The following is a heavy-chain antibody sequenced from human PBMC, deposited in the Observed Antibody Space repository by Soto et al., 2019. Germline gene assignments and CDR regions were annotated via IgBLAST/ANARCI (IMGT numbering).Heavy chain of an antibody. J-gene: IGHJ5*02. CDR3: ARGVPEQLVRLGWFDP. D-gene: IGHD6-13*01. CDR1: CGSISSGGYY. V-gene: IGHV4-31*03. Sequence: PSETLSLTCTVSCGSISSGGYYWSWIRQHPGKGLEWIGYIYYSGSTYYNPSLKSRVTISVDTSKNQFSLKLSSVTAADTAVYYCARGVPEQLVRLGWFDPWGQGTLVTVSS. CDR2: IYYSGST.